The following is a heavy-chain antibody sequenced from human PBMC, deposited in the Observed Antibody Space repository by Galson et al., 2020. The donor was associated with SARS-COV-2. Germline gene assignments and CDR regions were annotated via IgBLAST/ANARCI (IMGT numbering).Heavy chain of an antibody. CDR3: AKEGGSYAYYYYGMDV. CDR2: ISYDGSNK. V-gene: IGHV3-30*18. CDR1: GFTFSSYG. D-gene: IGHD3-16*01. Sequence: GGSLRLSCAASGFTFSSYGMHWVRQAPGKGLEWVALISYDGSNKYYGDSVKGRITISRDNSKNSLYLQVNSLRAEDTAVYYCAKEGGSYAYYYYGMDVWCLGTTVTVSS. J-gene: IGHJ6*02.